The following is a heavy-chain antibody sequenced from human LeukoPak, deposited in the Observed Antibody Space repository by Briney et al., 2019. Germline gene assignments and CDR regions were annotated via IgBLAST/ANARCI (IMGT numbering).Heavy chain of an antibody. Sequence: PGGSLRLSCAASGFTFSSYGMHWVRQAPGKGLEWVAFIRYDGSNKYYADSVKGRFTISRDNSKNTLYLQMNSLRAEDTAVHYCAKDSYPVPEGQGDAFDIWGQGTMVTVSS. J-gene: IGHJ3*02. CDR2: IRYDGSNK. V-gene: IGHV3-30*02. CDR3: AKDSYPVPEGQGDAFDI. D-gene: IGHD3-16*01. CDR1: GFTFSSYG.